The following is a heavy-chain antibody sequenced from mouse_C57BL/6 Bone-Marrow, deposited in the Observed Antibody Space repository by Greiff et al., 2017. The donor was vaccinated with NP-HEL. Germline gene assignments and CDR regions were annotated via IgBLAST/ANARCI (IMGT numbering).Heavy chain of an antibody. J-gene: IGHJ2*01. D-gene: IGHD2-3*01. CDR2: INPSSGYT. CDR1: GYTFTSYW. Sequence: VQLQQSGAELAKPGASVKLSCKASGYTFTSYWMHWVKQRPGQGLEWIGYINPSSGYTKYNQKFKDKDTLTADKSSSTAYRQLSSLTYEDSAVYYCASRWLLLFDYWGQGTTLKVSS. V-gene: IGHV1-7*01. CDR3: ASRWLLLFDY.